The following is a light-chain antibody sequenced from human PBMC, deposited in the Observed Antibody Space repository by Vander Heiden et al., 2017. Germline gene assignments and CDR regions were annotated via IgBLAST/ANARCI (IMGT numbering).Light chain of an antibody. J-gene: IGLJ3*02. V-gene: IGLV1-51*02. CDR1: SSNIGNNY. Sequence: QSVLTQPPSVSAAPGQKVTISCSGSSSNIGNNYVSWYQQLPGTAPKLLIYENNKRPSGIPDRFSGSKSGTSATLGITGLQTGDEADYYCGTWDSSMSPLNWVFGGGTKLTVL. CDR3: GTWDSSMSPLNWV. CDR2: ENN.